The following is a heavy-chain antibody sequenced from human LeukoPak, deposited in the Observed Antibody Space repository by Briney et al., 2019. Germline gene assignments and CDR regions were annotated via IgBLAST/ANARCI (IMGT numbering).Heavy chain of an antibody. Sequence: GASVKVSCKASGYTFTGYYMHWVRQAPGQGLEWMGWINPNSGGTNYAQKFQGRVTMTRDTSISTAYMEPSRLRSDDTAVYYCAKDQVTILEVENGRDFGAKGPRSPSP. D-gene: IGHD3-3*01. V-gene: IGHV1-2*02. CDR2: INPNSGGT. CDR3: AKDQVTILEVENGRDF. CDR1: GYTFTGYY. J-gene: IGHJ6*02.